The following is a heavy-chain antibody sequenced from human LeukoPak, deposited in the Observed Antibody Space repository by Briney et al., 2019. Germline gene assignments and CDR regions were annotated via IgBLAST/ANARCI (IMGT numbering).Heavy chain of an antibody. Sequence: SETLSLTCNVSGDSISSSSYFWDWIRQPPGKGLEWIGNVYYTGDTHYNPSLESRVTISVDRSKNQFSLKLSSVTAADTAVYYCARDAQYCSNGVCENWFDPWGQGTLVTVSS. CDR2: VYYTGDT. J-gene: IGHJ5*02. CDR1: GDSISSSSYF. V-gene: IGHV4-39*07. D-gene: IGHD2-8*01. CDR3: ARDAQYCSNGVCENWFDP.